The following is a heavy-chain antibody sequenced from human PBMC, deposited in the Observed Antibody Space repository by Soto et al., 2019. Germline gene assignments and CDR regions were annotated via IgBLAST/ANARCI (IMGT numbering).Heavy chain of an antibody. CDR2: IYYSGST. CDR3: ARDRVVPAAMGFELYNWFDP. Sequence: QVQLQESGPGLVKPSQTLSLTCTVSGGSISSGGYYWSWIRQHPGKGLEWIGYIYYSGSTYYNPSLKSRVTISVDTSKNLFSLKLSSVTAADTDGYYCARDRVVPAAMGFELYNWFDPWGQGTLVTVSS. V-gene: IGHV4-31*03. J-gene: IGHJ5*02. CDR1: GGSISSGGYY. D-gene: IGHD2-2*01.